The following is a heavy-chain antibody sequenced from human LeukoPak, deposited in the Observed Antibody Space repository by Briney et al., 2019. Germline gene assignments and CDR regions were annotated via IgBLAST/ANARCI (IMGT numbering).Heavy chain of an antibody. CDR1: GFTFSSYA. CDR3: AKDHPWAPHLFDY. V-gene: IGHV3-23*01. CDR2: ISDSGGNT. Sequence: PGGSLRLSCAASGFTFSSYAMSWVRQAPGKGLEWVSAISDSGGNTYYADSVKGRFTISRDNSKNTLYLQMNSLRAEDTAVYYCAKDHPWAPHLFDYWGQGTLVTVSS. J-gene: IGHJ4*02.